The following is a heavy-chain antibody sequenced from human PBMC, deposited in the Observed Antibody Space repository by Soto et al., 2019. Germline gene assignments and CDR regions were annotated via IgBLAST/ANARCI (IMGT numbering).Heavy chain of an antibody. CDR1: GFTFSSYA. J-gene: IGHJ6*02. V-gene: IGHV3-30-3*01. D-gene: IGHD6-19*01. CDR3: ARDRTSVAGTPYYYYYGMDV. CDR2: ISYDGSNK. Sequence: QVQLVESGGGVVQPGRSLRLSCAASGFTFSSYAMHWVRQAPGKGLEWVAVISYDGSNKYYADSVKGRFTISRDNSKNTLYLQLNSLRAEDTAVYDCARDRTSVAGTPYYYYYGMDVWGQGTPVT.